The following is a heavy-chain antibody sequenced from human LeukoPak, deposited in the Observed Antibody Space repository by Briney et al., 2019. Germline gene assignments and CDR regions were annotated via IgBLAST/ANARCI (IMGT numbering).Heavy chain of an antibody. CDR2: INPNSGGT. J-gene: IGHJ3*02. CDR3: ARDISTGSGWYFAFDI. CDR1: GYTFTTYG. Sequence: SVKVSCKTSGYTFTTYGISWVRQAPGQGLEWMGWINPNSGGTNYAQKFQGRVTMTRDTSISTAYMELSRLRPDDTAVYYCARDISTGSGWYFAFDIWGQGTMVTVSS. V-gene: IGHV1-2*02. D-gene: IGHD6-19*01.